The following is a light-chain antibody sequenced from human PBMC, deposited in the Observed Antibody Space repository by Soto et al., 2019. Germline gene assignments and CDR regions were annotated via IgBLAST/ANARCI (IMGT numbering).Light chain of an antibody. V-gene: IGKV2-28*01. CDR3: MQALQTPFT. Sequence: IVMTQSPLSLPVTPGEPASISCRSSQSLLHSNGYNYLDWYLQKPGQSPQLLLYSGSNRASGVPDRFSGSGSGTDFTLKISRVEAEDVGVYYCMQALQTPFTFGPGTKVDIK. CDR1: QSLLHSNGYNY. CDR2: SGS. J-gene: IGKJ3*01.